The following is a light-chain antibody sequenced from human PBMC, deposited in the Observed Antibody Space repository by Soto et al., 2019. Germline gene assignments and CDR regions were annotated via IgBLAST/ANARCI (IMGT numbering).Light chain of an antibody. Sequence: EIVMTQSPATLSVSPGERATLSCRASQSVSNYLAWYQQKPGQAPRLLIYGASTRATGIPARFSGGGSETEFTLTISSLQSEDFAVYYCQQYHNWPPLTFGGATKVEIK. CDR3: QQYHNWPPLT. V-gene: IGKV3-15*01. J-gene: IGKJ4*01. CDR1: QSVSNY. CDR2: GAS.